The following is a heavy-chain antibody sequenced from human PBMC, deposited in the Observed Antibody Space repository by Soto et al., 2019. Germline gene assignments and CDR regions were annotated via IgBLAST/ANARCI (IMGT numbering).Heavy chain of an antibody. CDR3: PSTRYSSSNSCPLSD. D-gene: IGHD2-2*01. J-gene: IGHJ4*02. V-gene: IGHV1-18*04. CDR2: ISAYNGNT. CDR1: GNTFTSDG. Sequence: XAVEDSFKASGNTFTSDGTHWVQQAPGQGLECVGWISAYNGNTNYAQKLQVRVTMTRDTSISTSDMELRSLRSDDTAAYYCPSTRYSSSNSCPLSDWGQGTLVTASS.